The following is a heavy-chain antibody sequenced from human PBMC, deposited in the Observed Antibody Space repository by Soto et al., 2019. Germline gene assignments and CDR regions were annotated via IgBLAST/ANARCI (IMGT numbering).Heavy chain of an antibody. D-gene: IGHD6-13*01. Sequence: SGPTLVNPTQTLTLTCTFSGFSLSTSGVGVGWIRQPPGKALEWLALIYWNDDKRYSPSLKSRLTITKDTSKNQVVLTMTNMDPVDTATYYCAHSSYSSSWHTGPDFDYWGKGTLVTVSS. CDR2: IYWNDDK. CDR3: AHSSYSSSWHTGPDFDY. V-gene: IGHV2-5*01. J-gene: IGHJ4*02. CDR1: GFSLSTSGVG.